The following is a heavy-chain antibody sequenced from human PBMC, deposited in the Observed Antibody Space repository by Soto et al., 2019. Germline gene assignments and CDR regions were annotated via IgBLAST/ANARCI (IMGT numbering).Heavy chain of an antibody. D-gene: IGHD5-18*01. CDR3: ARGVPYSYGYVSWFDP. CDR1: GGSISGYY. V-gene: IGHV4-59*01. CDR2: IYYSGST. Sequence: SETLSLTCTVSGGSISGYYWSWLRQPPGKGLEWIGYIYYSGSTNYNPSLKSRVTISVDTSKNQFSLKLSSVTAADTAVYYCARGVPYSYGYVSWFDPWGQGTLVTVSS. J-gene: IGHJ5*02.